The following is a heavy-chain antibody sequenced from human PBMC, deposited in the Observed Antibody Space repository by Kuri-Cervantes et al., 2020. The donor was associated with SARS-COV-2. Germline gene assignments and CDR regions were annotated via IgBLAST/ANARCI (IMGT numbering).Heavy chain of an antibody. CDR3: ARGVATIYGFLVLLPAPGWLDP. J-gene: IGHJ5*02. CDR1: GGSFSDYY. D-gene: IGHD3-3*01. Sequence: GSLRLSCGVYGGSFSDYYWTWIRQPPMKGLEWIGEINHTGSATYNPSLKSRVTISVDTSKNLFSLKLTSVTAADTAVYFCARGVATIYGFLVLLPAPGWLDPWGQGTLVTVSS. V-gene: IGHV4-34*01. CDR2: INHTGSA.